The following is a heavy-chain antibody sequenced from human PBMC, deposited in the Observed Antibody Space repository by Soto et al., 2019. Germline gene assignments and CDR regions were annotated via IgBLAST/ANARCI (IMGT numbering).Heavy chain of an antibody. CDR1: GGTFISYT. CDR2: IIPILDVS. Sequence: QVQLVQSGAEVKKPGSSVKVSCKASGGTFISYTVSWVRQAPGQGLQYMGRIIPILDVSNFAQEFQGRVTITADKSTSTDYMELSSLRSEDTAVYYCATGPHYFDYWGQGTLVTVSS. J-gene: IGHJ4*02. V-gene: IGHV1-69*02. CDR3: ATGPHYFDY.